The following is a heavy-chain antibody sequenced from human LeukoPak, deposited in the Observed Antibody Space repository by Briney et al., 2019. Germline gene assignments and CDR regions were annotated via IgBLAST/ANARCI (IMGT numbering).Heavy chain of an antibody. CDR1: GFTFSSYA. J-gene: IGHJ4*02. D-gene: IGHD5-12*01. CDR3: AKSYNGYESKPDY. Sequence: GGSLRLSCAASGFTFSSYAMSWVRQAPGKGLEWVSSISNSGGRTFYTDSVKGRFTISRDNSKITLYLQMSSLRAEDTAVYYCAKSYNGYESKPDYWGQGTLVTVSS. V-gene: IGHV3-23*01. CDR2: ISNSGGRT.